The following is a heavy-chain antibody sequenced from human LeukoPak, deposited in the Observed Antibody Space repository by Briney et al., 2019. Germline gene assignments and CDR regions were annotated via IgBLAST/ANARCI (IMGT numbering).Heavy chain of an antibody. CDR1: GFPFSASP. J-gene: IGHJ6*02. CDR2: ISYDGSSK. D-gene: IGHD6-13*01. V-gene: IGHV3-30-3*01. Sequence: PGRSLRLSCAASGFPFSASPMHWVRQAPGKGLEWVAIISYDGSSKYYADSVKGRFTISRDSSKHTLYLQMNSLRDEDTAVYYCARGSGNSRSWYIVRDGMDVWGQGTTVTVSS. CDR3: ARGSGNSRSWYIVRDGMDV.